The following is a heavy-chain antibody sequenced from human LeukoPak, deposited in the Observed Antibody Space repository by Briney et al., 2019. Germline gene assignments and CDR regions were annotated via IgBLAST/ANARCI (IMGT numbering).Heavy chain of an antibody. V-gene: IGHV3-21*06. D-gene: IGHD3-9*01. CDR2: ITSGGGYT. CDR1: GFTFSTYN. CDR3: ARGHYDVLTSSYKWTPDY. J-gene: IGHJ4*02. Sequence: GGSPRLSCAASGFTFSTYNMNWVRQAPGKGLEWVSSITSGGGYTYYADSVKGRFTTSRDNAKNSLSLRLDSLRAEDTAVYYCARGHYDVLTSSYKWTPDYWGQGTLVTVSS.